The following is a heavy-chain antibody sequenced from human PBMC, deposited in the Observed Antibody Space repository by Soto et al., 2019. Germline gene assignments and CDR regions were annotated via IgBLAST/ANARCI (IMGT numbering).Heavy chain of an antibody. Sequence: QVQLQESGPGLVKPSQTLSLTCTVSGGSISSGGYYWSWIRQHPGKGLEWIGYIYYSGSTYYNPSLKSRVTISVDTSKNQFSLKLSSVTAADTAVYYCARGGWDAMVPPLFDYWGQGTLVTVSS. CDR1: GGSISSGGYY. CDR3: ARGGWDAMVPPLFDY. CDR2: IYYSGST. J-gene: IGHJ4*02. D-gene: IGHD3-10*01. V-gene: IGHV4-31*03.